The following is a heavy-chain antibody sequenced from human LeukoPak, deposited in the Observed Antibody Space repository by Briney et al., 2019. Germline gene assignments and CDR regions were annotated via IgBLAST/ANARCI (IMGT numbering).Heavy chain of an antibody. J-gene: IGHJ6*03. CDR3: ASGSAYCGGDCYWHYHYYMDV. Sequence: GGSLRLSCAASGFTFSSYAMSWVRQAPGKGLEWVSAISGSGGSTYYADSVKGRFTISRDNSKNTLYLQMNSLRAEDTAVYYSASGSAYCGGDCYWHYHYYMDVWGKGTTVTISS. V-gene: IGHV3-23*01. CDR1: GFTFSSYA. D-gene: IGHD2-21*02. CDR2: ISGSGGST.